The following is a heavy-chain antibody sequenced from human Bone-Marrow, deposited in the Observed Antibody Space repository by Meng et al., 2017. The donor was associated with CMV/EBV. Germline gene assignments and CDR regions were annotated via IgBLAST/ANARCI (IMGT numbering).Heavy chain of an antibody. CDR3: AREHPYSNYDPFDY. CDR1: GFAFSDYH. J-gene: IGHJ4*02. Sequence: GSLRLSCAASGFAFSDYHMSWIRQAPGKGLEWIGEINHSGSTNYNPSLKSRVTISVDTSKNQFSLKLSSVTAADTAVYYCAREHPYSNYDPFDYWGQGTLVTVSS. D-gene: IGHD4-11*01. V-gene: IGHV4-34*01. CDR2: INHSGST.